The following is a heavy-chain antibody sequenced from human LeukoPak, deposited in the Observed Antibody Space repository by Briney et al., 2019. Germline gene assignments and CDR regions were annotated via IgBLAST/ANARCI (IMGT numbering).Heavy chain of an antibody. V-gene: IGHV3-66*02. CDR1: GCTVSSNY. CDR3: ARLWFGREYYFDY. D-gene: IGHD3-10*01. J-gene: IGHJ4*02. CDR2: IYSGGST. Sequence: AGGSLRLSCAASGCTVSSNYMSWVRQAPGKGLEWVSVIYSGGSTYYADSVKGRFTISRDNSKNTLYLQMNSLRAEDTAVYYCARLWFGREYYFDYWGQGTLVTVSS.